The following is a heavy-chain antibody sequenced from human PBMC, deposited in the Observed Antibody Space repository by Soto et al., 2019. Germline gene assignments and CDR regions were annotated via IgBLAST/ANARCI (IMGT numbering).Heavy chain of an antibody. D-gene: IGHD1-1*01. CDR1: GFSISRSA. CDR2: IAYDGSNR. V-gene: IGHV3-30*04. CDR3: ARDLQAGTDNVNWFAP. J-gene: IGHJ5*02. Sequence: QVQLVESGGGVVQPGRSLRLFCAASGFSISRSAMHWVRQAPGKGLEWVAVIAYDGSNRWYADSAKGRFTISRDNSKNTVYLQMSSLRGEDTAVYYCARDLQAGTDNVNWFAPGGQGTLVTVSS.